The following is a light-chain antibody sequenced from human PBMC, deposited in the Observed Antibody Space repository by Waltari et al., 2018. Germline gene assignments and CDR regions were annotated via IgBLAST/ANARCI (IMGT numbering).Light chain of an antibody. V-gene: IGKV6-21*01. CDR2: YAS. Sequence: EIVLTQSPEFQSVTLQENVTITCRASHSIGGRLHWYQQKPDQSPKILSIYASQSFSGVPSRFSGSGSGTDFTLTIDGLEAEDAATYYCHHSDSLPYSFGQGTKLEIK. CDR3: HHSDSLPYS. J-gene: IGKJ2*03. CDR1: HSIGGR.